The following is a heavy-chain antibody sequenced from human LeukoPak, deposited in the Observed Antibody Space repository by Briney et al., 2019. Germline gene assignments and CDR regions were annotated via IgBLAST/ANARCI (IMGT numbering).Heavy chain of an antibody. CDR3: ARDRTEGKTWVEFDP. J-gene: IGHJ5*02. CDR2: IYSDGVT. CDR1: GFIVHSYA. V-gene: IGHV3-66*02. Sequence: GGSLRLSCAASGFIVHSYAMRWVRQAPAKGLAWVSLIYSDGVTQHADSVTGRFTISRDNSKNTLYLQMNSLRDEDTAVHFCARDRTEGKTWVEFDPWGQGTLVTVSS.